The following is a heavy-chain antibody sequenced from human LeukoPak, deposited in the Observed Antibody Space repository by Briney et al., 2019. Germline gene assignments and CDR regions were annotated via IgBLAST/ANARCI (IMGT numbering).Heavy chain of an antibody. V-gene: IGHV4-59*08. CDR3: ARQGDYDTLFDY. Sequence: SETLSLTCTVSGGSISNYYWTWIRQPPGKGLEWIGYIYYSGSTNYNPSLKSRVTISVDTSKNQFSLKLSSVTAADTAVYYCARQGDYDTLFDYWGQGTLVTVSS. CDR1: GGSISNYY. CDR2: IYYSGST. D-gene: IGHD3-22*01. J-gene: IGHJ4*02.